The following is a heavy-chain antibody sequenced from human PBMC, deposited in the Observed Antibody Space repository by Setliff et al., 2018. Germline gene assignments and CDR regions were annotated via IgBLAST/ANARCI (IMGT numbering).Heavy chain of an antibody. CDR2: IKRRGDGGTI. D-gene: IGHD3-16*01. CDR3: ARVYCRHSCLVESYMDV. J-gene: IGHJ6*03. Sequence: LTCAASGFSFSDAWMNWVRQAPGKGLEWVGRIKRRGDGGTIDYAAPVKGRFTISREDSKDTLYLQMNSLRSEDTAVYFCARVYCRHSCLVESYMDVWGTGTTVTVSS. V-gene: IGHV3-15*07. CDR1: GFSFSDAW.